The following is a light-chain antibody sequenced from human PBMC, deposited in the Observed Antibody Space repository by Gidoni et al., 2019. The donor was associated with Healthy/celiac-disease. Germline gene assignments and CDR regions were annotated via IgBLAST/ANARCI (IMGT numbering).Light chain of an antibody. CDR2: EVS. CDR1: SSDVGGYNY. J-gene: IGLJ2*01. Sequence: QSALTQPASVSGSPGPSITISCTGTSSDVGGYNYVSWYQQHPGKAPKLMIYEVSNQPSGVSNRFSGSKSGNTASLTISGLQAEDEADYYCSSYTSSSTVVFGGGTKLTVL. V-gene: IGLV2-14*01. CDR3: SSYTSSSTVV.